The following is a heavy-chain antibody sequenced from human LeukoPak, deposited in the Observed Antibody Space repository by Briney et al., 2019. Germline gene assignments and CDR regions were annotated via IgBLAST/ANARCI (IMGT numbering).Heavy chain of an antibody. CDR3: ARPRRGYSYGPGAFDI. J-gene: IGHJ3*02. D-gene: IGHD5-18*01. CDR1: GWSFSGYY. Sequence: PSEPLSLTCAVYGWSFSGYYWSWIRQPPGKGLEWIGEFNHSGSTNYNPSLKSRVTISVDTSKNQFSLKLSSVTAADTAVYYCARPRRGYSYGPGAFDIWGQGTMVTVSS. CDR2: FNHSGST. V-gene: IGHV4-34*01.